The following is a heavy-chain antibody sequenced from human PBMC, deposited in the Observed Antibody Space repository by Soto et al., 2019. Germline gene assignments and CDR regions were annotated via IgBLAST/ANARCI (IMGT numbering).Heavy chain of an antibody. CDR1: GYTFSDYY. CDR2: ISPKSGGT. V-gene: IGHV1-2*02. Sequence: ASVKVSCKASGYTFSDYYLHWLRQAPGQGLEWMGWISPKSGGTHYAPKFEGRVTLTTDTSISTAFMELSRLTSDDTAVYYCARGPRTQLWFPNVYWGQGTLVTVSS. CDR3: ARGPRTQLWFPNVY. D-gene: IGHD5-18*01. J-gene: IGHJ4*02.